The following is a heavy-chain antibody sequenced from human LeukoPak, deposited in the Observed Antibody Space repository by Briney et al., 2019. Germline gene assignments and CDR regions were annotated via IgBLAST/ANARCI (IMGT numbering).Heavy chain of an antibody. CDR2: INPNSGGT. CDR1: GYTFTGYY. CDR3: ARDRYCSSTSCYENWFDP. Sequence: ASVKVSCKASGYTFTGYYMHWVRQAPGQGLEWMGWINPNSGGTNYAQKFQGRVTMTRDTSISTACMELSRLRSDDTAVYYCARDRYCSSTSCYENWFDPWGQGTLVTVSS. J-gene: IGHJ5*02. V-gene: IGHV1-2*02. D-gene: IGHD2-2*01.